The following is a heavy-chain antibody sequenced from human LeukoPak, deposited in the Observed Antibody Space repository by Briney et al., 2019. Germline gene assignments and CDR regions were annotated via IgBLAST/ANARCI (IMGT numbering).Heavy chain of an antibody. CDR2: VSGSGGST. J-gene: IGHJ4*02. V-gene: IGHV3-23*01. CDR3: ARERTFDY. Sequence: TGGSLRLSCAASGYTFISYAMSWVRQAPGKGLEWVSAVSGSGGSTYYADSVKGRFTVSRDNSKDTLYLQMNSLRAVDPAVYSFARERTFDYWGQGTLVTVSS. CDR1: GYTFISYA.